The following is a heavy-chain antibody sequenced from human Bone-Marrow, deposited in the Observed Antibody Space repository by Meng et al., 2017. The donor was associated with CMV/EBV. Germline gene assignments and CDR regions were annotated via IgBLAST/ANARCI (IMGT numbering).Heavy chain of an antibody. V-gene: IGHV4-39*07. CDR2: IYYSGST. CDR1: GGSISSSSYY. CDR3: ARVHYYGSGPLGMDV. J-gene: IGHJ6*02. Sequence: SETLSLTCTVSGGSISSSSYYWGWIRQPPGKGLEWIGSIYYSGSTYYNPSLKSRVTISVDTSKNQFSLKLSSVTAADTAVYYCARVHYYGSGPLGMDVWGQGTTVTGSS. D-gene: IGHD3-10*01.